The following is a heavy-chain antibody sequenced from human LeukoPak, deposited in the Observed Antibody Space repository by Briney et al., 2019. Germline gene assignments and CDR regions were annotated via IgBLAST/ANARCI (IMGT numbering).Heavy chain of an antibody. CDR2: ISGSGDTT. J-gene: IGHJ4*02. Sequence: GGSLRLSCAASGFTFSGHGMRWVRQAPGKGLDWVSAISGSGDTTYYADSVKGRFTISRGNSKNTLYLQMNSLRAEDTALYFCAKARGFAEFDYWGQGTLVTVSS. CDR1: GFTFSGHG. CDR3: AKARGFAEFDY. V-gene: IGHV3-23*01. D-gene: IGHD3-10*01.